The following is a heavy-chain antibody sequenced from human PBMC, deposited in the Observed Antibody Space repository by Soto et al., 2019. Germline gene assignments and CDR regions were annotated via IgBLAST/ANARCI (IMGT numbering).Heavy chain of an antibody. D-gene: IGHD6-19*01. CDR1: GFTFGDYA. J-gene: IGHJ1*01. CDR3: TPDTGWLARN. V-gene: IGHV3-49*03. CDR2: IKSKTSGATT. Sequence: EVQLVESGGGLVQPGRSLRLSCTASGFTFGDYAMSWYRQAPGKGLEWVGFIKSKTSGATTESAASLEGRCTVSRDDSNTIDYLHMNPLKSEDTAVYYCTPDTGWLARNWGQGTLVTVSS.